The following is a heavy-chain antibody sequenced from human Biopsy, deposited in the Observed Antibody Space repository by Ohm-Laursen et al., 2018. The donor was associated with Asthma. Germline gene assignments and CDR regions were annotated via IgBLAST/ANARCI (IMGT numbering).Heavy chain of an antibody. J-gene: IGHJ3*02. CDR2: ISYDGSIT. CDR1: GFAFRSYA. CDR3: ARAYGGSFFSGSFDI. D-gene: IGHD4-23*01. Sequence: SLRLSCTASGFAFRSYAMNWVRQAPGKGLEWVAVISYDGSITHYADSVKGRFTISRDNSKNTVYLDISSLRIEDTAVYYCARAYGGSFFSGSFDIWGQGTMVTVSS. V-gene: IGHV3-30*03.